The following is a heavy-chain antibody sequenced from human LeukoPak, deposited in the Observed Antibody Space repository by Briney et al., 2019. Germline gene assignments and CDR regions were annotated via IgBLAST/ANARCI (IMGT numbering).Heavy chain of an antibody. Sequence: GGSLRLSCAASGFSFSSYGMHWVRQASGKGLDWVAFISYDGSNKYYEDSVKGRFTISRDNPKNTLYLQMNSLRGEDTAVYYCAKDWWTSGWYTVYYYYAMDVWGQGTTVTVSS. V-gene: IGHV3-30*18. J-gene: IGHJ6*02. CDR2: ISYDGSNK. CDR3: AKDWWTSGWYTVYYYYAMDV. CDR1: GFSFSSYG. D-gene: IGHD6-19*01.